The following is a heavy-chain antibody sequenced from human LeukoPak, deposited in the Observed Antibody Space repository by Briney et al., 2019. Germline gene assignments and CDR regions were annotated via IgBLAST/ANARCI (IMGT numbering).Heavy chain of an antibody. CDR1: GYTFTSYY. Sequence: ASVKVSCKASGYTFTSYYMHWVRQAPGQGLEWMGIINPSGGSTSYAQKFQGRVTMTRDTSTSTVYMELSSLRSEDTAVYYCARGWYGTMGAWIEYFQHWGQGTLVTVSS. V-gene: IGHV1-46*01. J-gene: IGHJ1*01. CDR2: INPSGGST. CDR3: ARGWYGTMGAWIEYFQH. D-gene: IGHD3-10*01.